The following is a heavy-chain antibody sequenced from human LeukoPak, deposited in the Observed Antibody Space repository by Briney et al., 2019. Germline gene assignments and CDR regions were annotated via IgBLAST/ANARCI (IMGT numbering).Heavy chain of an antibody. CDR1: GFTFSSSG. J-gene: IGHJ4*02. Sequence: GGSLRLSCAASGFTFSSSGMDWVRQAPGKGLEWVAVIWYDGSKKYYTDSVKGRFTISRDNSKNTLYLQMNSLRAEDTAVYYCASMVITFGGVIVDDYWGQGTLVTVSS. D-gene: IGHD3-16*02. CDR2: IWYDGSKK. V-gene: IGHV3-33*08. CDR3: ASMVITFGGVIVDDY.